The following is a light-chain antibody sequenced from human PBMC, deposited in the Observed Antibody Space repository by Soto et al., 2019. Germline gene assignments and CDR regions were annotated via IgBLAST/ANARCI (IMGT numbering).Light chain of an antibody. V-gene: IGLV1-40*01. CDR1: SSNIGAGYV. CDR3: QAYDSSLSASNVI. CDR2: GNT. Sequence: QSVLPQPPSVSGAQGQRVTMSCTGSSSNIGAGYVVHWYQQLPGTAPKLLIYGNTNRPSGVPDRFSGSKSDSSASLAITGLQAEDEADYYCQAYDSSLSASNVIFGGGTKLTVL. J-gene: IGLJ2*01.